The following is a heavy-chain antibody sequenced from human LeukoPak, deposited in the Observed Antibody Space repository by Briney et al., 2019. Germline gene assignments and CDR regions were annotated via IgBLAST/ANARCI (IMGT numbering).Heavy chain of an antibody. D-gene: IGHD2-8*01. CDR1: GGSVSSGSYY. J-gene: IGHJ4*02. Sequence: PSETLSLTCTVSGGSVSSGSYYWSWIRQPPGKGLEWIGYIYYSGSTNYNPSLKSRVTISVDTSKNQFSLKLSSVTAADTAVYYCARHSRSGYCTNGVCYHFDYWGQGTLVTVSS. V-gene: IGHV4-61*01. CDR2: IYYSGST. CDR3: ARHSRSGYCTNGVCYHFDY.